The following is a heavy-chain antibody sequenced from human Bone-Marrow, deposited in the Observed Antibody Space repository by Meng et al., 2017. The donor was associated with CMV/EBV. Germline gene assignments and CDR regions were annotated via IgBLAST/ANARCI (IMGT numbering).Heavy chain of an antibody. CDR3: AKDLRAGYSYTRGKGGY. Sequence: GESLKISCAASGFTFSDYYMNWVRQAPGKGLEWVAYISSSGNNIYYADSVKGRFTISRDNTRNSLYLQMNSLRAEDTAVYYCAKDLRAGYSYTRGKGGYWGQGTLVTVSS. D-gene: IGHD5-18*01. CDR2: ISSSGNNI. CDR1: GFTFSDYY. J-gene: IGHJ4*02. V-gene: IGHV3-11*04.